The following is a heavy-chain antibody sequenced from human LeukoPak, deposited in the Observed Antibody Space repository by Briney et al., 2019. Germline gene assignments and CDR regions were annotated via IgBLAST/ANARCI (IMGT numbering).Heavy chain of an antibody. J-gene: IGHJ3*02. CDR2: INPDGSRT. V-gene: IGHV3-74*01. CDR3: SWDHTGKEDI. Sequence: GGSLRLSCAASGFTFSSYAMSWVRQAPGKGLVWVSRINPDGSRTDYADSVAGRSTISRDNAKNTLYLQMNSLRVEDTAVYYCSWDHTGKEDIWGQGTMVTVSS. CDR1: GFTFSSYA. D-gene: IGHD1-26*01.